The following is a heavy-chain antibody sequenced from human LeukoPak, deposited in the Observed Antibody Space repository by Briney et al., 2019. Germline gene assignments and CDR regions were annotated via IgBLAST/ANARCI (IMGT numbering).Heavy chain of an antibody. J-gene: IGHJ4*02. Sequence: QPGGSLRLSCAASGFTFSNAWMSWVRQAPGKGLEWVSCISESGGSTYYADSVKGRFTISRDNSKNMLYLQMNSLRAEDTAVYYCAKLRSTSIAVAVFDYWGQGALVTVSS. CDR1: GFTFSNAW. CDR3: AKLRSTSIAVAVFDY. D-gene: IGHD6-19*01. CDR2: ISESGGST. V-gene: IGHV3-23*01.